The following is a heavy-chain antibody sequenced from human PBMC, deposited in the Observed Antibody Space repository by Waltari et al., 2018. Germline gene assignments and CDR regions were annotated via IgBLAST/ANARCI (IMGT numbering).Heavy chain of an antibody. J-gene: IGHJ5*02. D-gene: IGHD2-2*01. CDR3: VREVVPASTIVVNWFDP. CDR1: GYTFTNYA. V-gene: IGHV7-4-1*02. CDR2: ITTNTGNP. Sequence: QVQLVQSGPELKKPGASVKVSCKASGYTFTNYAINWLRQAPGQGFELMGWITTNTGNPTYVQGFTGRFVFSLDTSVSTAYLQINSLKVEDTAVYYCVREVVPASTIVVNWFDPWGQGTLVTVSS.